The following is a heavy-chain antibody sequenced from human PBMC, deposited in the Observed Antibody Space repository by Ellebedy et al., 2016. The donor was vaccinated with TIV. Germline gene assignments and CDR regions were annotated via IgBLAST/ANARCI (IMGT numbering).Heavy chain of an antibody. CDR2: ISAYNGNT. CDR1: GYTFTSYG. CDR3: ARDRGSGSYGREIDY. V-gene: IGHV1-18*01. J-gene: IGHJ4*02. D-gene: IGHD1-26*01. Sequence: ASVKVSXXASGYTFTSYGISWVRQAPGQGLEWMGWISAYNGNTNYAQKLQGRVTMTTDTSTSTAYMELRSLRSDDTAVYYCARDRGSGSYGREIDYWGQGTLVTVSS.